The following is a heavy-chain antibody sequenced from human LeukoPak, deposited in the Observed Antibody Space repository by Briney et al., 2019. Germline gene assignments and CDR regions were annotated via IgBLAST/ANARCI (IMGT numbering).Heavy chain of an antibody. D-gene: IGHD3-3*01. J-gene: IGHJ4*02. V-gene: IGHV3-23*01. CDR1: GFTFSSDA. CDR2: ISGRGGST. Sequence: PGGSLRLSCAASGFTFSSDAISWVRQAPGKGLEWVSAISGRGGSTYFAGSVKGRFTVSRDNSKKTLYLQMNSLRAEDTALYYCAKGAREAFYDFWSGSSHFDYWGQGTLVTVSS. CDR3: AKGAREAFYDFWSGSSHFDY.